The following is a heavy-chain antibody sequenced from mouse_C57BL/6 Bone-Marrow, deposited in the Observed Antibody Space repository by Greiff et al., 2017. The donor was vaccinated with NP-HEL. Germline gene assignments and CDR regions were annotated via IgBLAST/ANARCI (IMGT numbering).Heavy chain of an antibody. CDR1: GYAFSSYW. CDR2: LSPGDGDT. CDR3: ARGAY. J-gene: IGHJ3*01. Sequence: QVQLQQPGAELVKPGASVKISCKASGYAFSSYWMNWVKQRPGKGLEWIGQLSPGDGDTNYNGKFKDKASLTADNSSSTAYMQLSSLTSEDSAVYFCARGAYWGQGTLVTVSA. V-gene: IGHV1-80*01.